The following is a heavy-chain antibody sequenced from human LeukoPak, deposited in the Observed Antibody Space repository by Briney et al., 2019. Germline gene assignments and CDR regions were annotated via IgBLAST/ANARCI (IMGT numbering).Heavy chain of an antibody. D-gene: IGHD1-7*01. J-gene: IGHJ5*02. V-gene: IGHV3-7*01. Sequence: PGGSLRPSCAASGFTFSSYWMSWVRQAPGKGLEWVANIKQDGSEKYYVDSVKGRFTISRDNAKNSLYLQMNSLRAEDTAVYYCSSGNYADWFDPWGKGTLVTVSS. CDR1: GFTFSSYW. CDR2: IKQDGSEK. CDR3: SSGNYADWFDP.